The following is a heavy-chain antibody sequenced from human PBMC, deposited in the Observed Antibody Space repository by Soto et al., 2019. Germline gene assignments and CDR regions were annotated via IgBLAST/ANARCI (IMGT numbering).Heavy chain of an antibody. V-gene: IGHV3-72*01. CDR1: GFTLSDHY. J-gene: IGHJ4*02. CDR3: ARTTFGDRDY. D-gene: IGHD2-21*01. CDR2: SRNKAKSYTT. Sequence: EVQLVESGGGLVQPGGSLRLSCAIFGFTLSDHYMDWIRQAPGKGLEWVGRSRNKAKSYTTDYAASVKGRVTISRDDSKNSLYRQPNILKTEDTAVYYCARTTFGDRDYWGQGTLVTVSS.